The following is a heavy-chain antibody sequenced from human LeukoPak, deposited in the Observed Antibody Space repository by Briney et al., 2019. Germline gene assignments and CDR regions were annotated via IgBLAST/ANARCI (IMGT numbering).Heavy chain of an antibody. CDR1: GGSISSSNW. D-gene: IGHD3-10*01. Sequence: PSETLSLTCAVSGGSISSSNWWSWVRQPPGKGLEWIGEIFHSGSTNYNPSLESRVTISVDKSKNQFSLLQLSSVTAADTAVYYCARTSRINMVLDPWGQGTLVTVSS. CDR2: IFHSGST. J-gene: IGHJ5*02. CDR3: ARTSRINMVLDP. V-gene: IGHV4-4*02.